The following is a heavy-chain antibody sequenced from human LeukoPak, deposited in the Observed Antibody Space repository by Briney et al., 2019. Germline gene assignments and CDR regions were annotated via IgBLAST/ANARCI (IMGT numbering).Heavy chain of an antibody. V-gene: IGHV4-34*01. D-gene: IGHD3-10*01. CDR3: ARGSGQPTYYYYMDV. CDR2: INHSGGT. J-gene: IGHJ6*03. Sequence: SETLSLTCAVYGGSFSSYYRSWIRQPPGKGLEWIGEINHSGGTNYNPSLKSRVTISVETSKNQFSLKLSSVTAADTAVYYCARGSGQPTYYYYMDVWGKGTPVTVSS. CDR1: GGSFSSYY.